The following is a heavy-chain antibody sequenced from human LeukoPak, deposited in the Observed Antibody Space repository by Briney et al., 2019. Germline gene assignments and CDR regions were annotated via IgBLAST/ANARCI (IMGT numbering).Heavy chain of an antibody. D-gene: IGHD2-2*01. CDR2: INHSGST. CDR1: GGSFSGYY. Sequence: PSETLSLTCAVYGGSFSGYYWSWIRQPPGKGLEWIGEINHSGSTNYNPSLKSRVTISVDTSKNQFSLKLSSVTAADTAVYYGAREGTGYCSSTSYCYWFDPWGQGTLVTVSS. J-gene: IGHJ5*02. CDR3: AREGTGYCSSTSYCYWFDP. V-gene: IGHV4-34*01.